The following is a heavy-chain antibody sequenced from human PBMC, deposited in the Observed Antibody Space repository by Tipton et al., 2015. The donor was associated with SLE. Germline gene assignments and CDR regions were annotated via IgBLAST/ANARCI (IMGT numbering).Heavy chain of an antibody. CDR1: GGSFSSYY. CDR3: ARVGEPNHYDFWSGYHYWYFDL. V-gene: IGHV4-39*07. D-gene: IGHD3-3*01. Sequence: TLSLTCAVYGGSFSSYYWGWIRQPPGKGLEWIGSIYYSGSTYYNPSLKSRVTISVDTSKNQFSLKLSSVTAADTAVYYCARVGEPNHYDFWSGYHYWYFDLWGRGTLVTVSS. J-gene: IGHJ2*01. CDR2: IYYSGST.